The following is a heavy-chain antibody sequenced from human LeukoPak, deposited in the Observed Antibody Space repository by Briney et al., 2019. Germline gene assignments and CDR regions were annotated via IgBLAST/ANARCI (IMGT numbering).Heavy chain of an antibody. CDR1: GGSFSGYY. CDR2: INHSGST. CDR3: ARLGPGSGSSDYFDY. D-gene: IGHD1-26*01. Sequence: SETLSLTCAVYGGSFSGYYWSWIRQPAGRGLAWIGEINHSGSTDYNPSFKSRVTISVDTSKNQFSLKLTSVTAADTAVYYCARLGPGSGSSDYFDYWGQGTLVTVSS. V-gene: IGHV4-34*01. J-gene: IGHJ4*02.